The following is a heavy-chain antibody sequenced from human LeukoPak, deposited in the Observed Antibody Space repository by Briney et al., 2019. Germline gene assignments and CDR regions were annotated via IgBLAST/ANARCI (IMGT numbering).Heavy chain of an antibody. J-gene: IGHJ3*02. V-gene: IGHV4-39*01. CDR3: AQCQSHQLGAFDI. CDR2: IYYSGST. D-gene: IGHD1-1*01. CDR1: GGSISSSSYY. Sequence: PSETLSLTCTVSGGSISSSSYYWGWIRQPPGKGLEWIGSIYYSGSTYYNPSLKSRVTISVDTSKNQSSLKLSSVTAADTAVYYCAQCQSHQLGAFDIWGQGTMVTVSS.